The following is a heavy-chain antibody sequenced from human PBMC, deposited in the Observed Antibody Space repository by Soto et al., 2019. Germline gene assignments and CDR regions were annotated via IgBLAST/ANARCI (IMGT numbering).Heavy chain of an antibody. CDR1: GYSFTAYG. V-gene: IGHV1-18*01. Sequence: QVQVVQSGDEVKETGASVRVSCKTSGYSFTAYGISWVRQAPGQGLEWMGWISCYNGKTKYAQKVQGRVTMTTDTSTITAYMVVRGLRYHDTAIYYRARDAPPPELRFLEWPNYDYNGMDVWGQGTTVTVSS. D-gene: IGHD3-3*01. J-gene: IGHJ6*02. CDR2: ISCYNGKT. CDR3: ARDAPPPELRFLEWPNYDYNGMDV.